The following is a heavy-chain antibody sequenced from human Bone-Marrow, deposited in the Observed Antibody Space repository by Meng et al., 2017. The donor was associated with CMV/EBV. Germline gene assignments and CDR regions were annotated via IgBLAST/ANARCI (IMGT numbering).Heavy chain of an antibody. CDR2: ISSSSSYI. D-gene: IGHD4-23*01. Sequence: GESLKISCAASGFTFSSYSMNWVRQAPGKGLEWVSSISSSSSYIYYADSVKGRFTISRDNAKNSLYLQMNSLRAEDTAVYYCARDSRRGNPGYWGQRTLVTVSS. CDR3: ARDSRRGNPGY. V-gene: IGHV3-21*01. CDR1: GFTFSSYS. J-gene: IGHJ4*02.